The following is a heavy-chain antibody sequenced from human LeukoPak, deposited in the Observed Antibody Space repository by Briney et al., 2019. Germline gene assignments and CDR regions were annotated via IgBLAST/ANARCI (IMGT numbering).Heavy chain of an antibody. CDR2: INYDGTST. CDR3: AREANTAFDY. V-gene: IGHV3-74*01. D-gene: IGHD2/OR15-2a*01. Sequence: GGSLRLSCVASGFTFGSYWMHWVRQAPGKGLVWVSRINYDGTSTTYADSVKGRFTVSRDNGKKTVSLQINSLRPDDTAVYYCAREANTAFDYWGQGTLVTVSS. J-gene: IGHJ4*02. CDR1: GFTFGSYW.